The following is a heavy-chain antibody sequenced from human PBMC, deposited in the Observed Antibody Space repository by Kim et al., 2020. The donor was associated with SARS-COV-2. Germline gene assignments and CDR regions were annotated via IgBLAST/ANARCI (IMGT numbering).Heavy chain of an antibody. Sequence: GGSLRLSCAASGFTFDDYAMHWVRQAPGKGLEWVSGISWNRGSIGYADSVKGRFTISRDNAKNSLYLQMNSLGAEDTALYYCAKDIPRRGYYGYYYGMDVWGQGTTVTVSS. D-gene: IGHD3-10*01. CDR1: GFTFDDYA. CDR2: ISWNRGSI. J-gene: IGHJ6*02. CDR3: AKDIPRRGYYGYYYGMDV. V-gene: IGHV3-9*01.